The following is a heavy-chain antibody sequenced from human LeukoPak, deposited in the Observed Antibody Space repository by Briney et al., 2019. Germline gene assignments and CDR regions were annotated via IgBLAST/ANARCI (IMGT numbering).Heavy chain of an antibody. J-gene: IGHJ6*02. D-gene: IGHD1/OR15-1a*01. CDR1: GGSISSYY. CDR2: IYYSGST. Sequence: SETLSLTCTVSGGSISSYYWSWIRQPPGKGLEWIGYIYYSGSTNYNPSLKSRVTISVDTSKNQFSLKLSSVTAADTAVYYCASNSDLHGSGNKRPGLVYYYGMDVWGQGTTVTVSS. V-gene: IGHV4-59*08. CDR3: ASNSDLHGSGNKRPGLVYYYGMDV.